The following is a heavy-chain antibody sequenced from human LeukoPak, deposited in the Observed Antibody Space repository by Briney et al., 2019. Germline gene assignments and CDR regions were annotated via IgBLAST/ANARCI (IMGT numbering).Heavy chain of an antibody. D-gene: IGHD2-2*01. CDR1: GFTFSSYA. CDR3: ARAAGYCSSTSCYGYYGMDV. J-gene: IGHJ6*02. V-gene: IGHV3-30*04. CDR2: ISYDGSNK. Sequence: PGGSLRLSCAASGFTFSSYAMHWVRQAPGKGLEWVAVISYDGSNKYYADSVKGRFTISRDNSKNTLYLQMNSLRAEDTAVYYCARAAGYCSSTSCYGYYGMDVWGQGTTVTVSS.